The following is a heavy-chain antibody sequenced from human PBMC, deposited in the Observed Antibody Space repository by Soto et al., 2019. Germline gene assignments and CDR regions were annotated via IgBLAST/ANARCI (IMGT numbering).Heavy chain of an antibody. CDR1: GGIFGSHG. CDR2: FIPIFRTL. CDR3: VRDRRIYYSDPHDEFVASDYEV. D-gene: IGHD3-22*01. V-gene: IGHV1-69*01. Sequence: QVQLIQSEAEVKKPGSSVRVSCTASGGIFGSHGFSWVRQAPGQRLELGGGFIPIFRTLTYTEKFQARVRIAADESTNTVYLDLSSLTSEDTAVYYCVRDRRIYYSDPHDEFVASDYEVWGQGTMVSVSS. J-gene: IGHJ3*01.